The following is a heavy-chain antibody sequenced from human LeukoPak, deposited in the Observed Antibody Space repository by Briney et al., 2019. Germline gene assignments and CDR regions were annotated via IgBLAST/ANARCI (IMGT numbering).Heavy chain of an antibody. V-gene: IGHV3-21*01. Sequence: GGSLRLSCAASGFTFSSYAMSWVRQAPGKGLEWVSSISSSSSYIYYADSVKGRFTISRDNAKNSLYLQMNSLRAEDTAVYYCVRDPCSTSRYADDYWGQGTLVTVSS. CDR3: VRDPCSTSRYADDY. CDR2: ISSSSSYI. CDR1: GFTFSSYA. D-gene: IGHD2-2*01. J-gene: IGHJ4*02.